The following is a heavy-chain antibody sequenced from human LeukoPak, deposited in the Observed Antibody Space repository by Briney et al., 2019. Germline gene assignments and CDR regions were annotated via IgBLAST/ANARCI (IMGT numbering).Heavy chain of an antibody. D-gene: IGHD3-3*01. CDR1: GGSISSGGYY. CDR3: ARDRYDFWSGYPYWYFDL. J-gene: IGHJ2*01. V-gene: IGHV4-31*03. CDR2: IYYSGST. Sequence: SQTLSLTCTVSGGSISSGGYYWSWIRQHPGKGLAWIGYIYYSGSTYYNPSLKSRVTISVDTSKNQFSLKLSSVTAADTAVYYCARDRYDFWSGYPYWYFDLWGRGTLVTVSS.